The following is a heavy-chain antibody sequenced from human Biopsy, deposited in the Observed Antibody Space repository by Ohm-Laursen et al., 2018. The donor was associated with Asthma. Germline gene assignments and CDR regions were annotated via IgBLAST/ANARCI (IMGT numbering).Heavy chain of an antibody. CDR1: GVSIRSYY. J-gene: IGHJ4*02. V-gene: IGHV4-59*01. Sequence: GTLSLTWTVSGVSIRSYYWTWIRQPPGKGLERIGNTHYRGSTYSNPSLKSRVTISVDPSKKQISLRLSSVIAADTAVYYCAGFCSGGNCPDHWGQGTLVTVSS. CDR3: AGFCSGGNCPDH. CDR2: THYRGST. D-gene: IGHD2-15*01.